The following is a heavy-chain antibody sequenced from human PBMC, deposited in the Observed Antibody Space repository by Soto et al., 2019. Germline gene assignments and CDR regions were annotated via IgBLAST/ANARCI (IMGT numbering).Heavy chain of an antibody. D-gene: IGHD3-10*01. Sequence: PGESLKISCKGSGYSFTSYWIGWVRQMPGKGLEWMGIIYPGNSDTRYSPSFQGQVTISADKSISTAYLQWSSLKASDTAMYYCARRGSGSPSRAWFDPWGQGTLVTVSS. CDR2: IYPGNSDT. J-gene: IGHJ5*02. V-gene: IGHV5-51*01. CDR1: GYSFTSYW. CDR3: ARRGSGSPSRAWFDP.